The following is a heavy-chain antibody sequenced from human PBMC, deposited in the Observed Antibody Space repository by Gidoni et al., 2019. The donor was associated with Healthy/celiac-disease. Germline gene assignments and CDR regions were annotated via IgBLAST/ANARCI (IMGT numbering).Heavy chain of an antibody. CDR3: TRVGDSSGYYYDY. Sequence: EVQLVESGGGLVKPGRSLRLSCTASGFTFGAYAMSWFRQAPGKGLAWVGFIRSKAYGGTTEYAASVKGRFTISRDDSKSIAYLQMNSLKTEDTAVYYCTRVGDSSGYYYDYWGQGTLVTVSS. CDR1: GFTFGAYA. CDR2: IRSKAYGGTT. J-gene: IGHJ4*02. V-gene: IGHV3-49*05. D-gene: IGHD3-22*01.